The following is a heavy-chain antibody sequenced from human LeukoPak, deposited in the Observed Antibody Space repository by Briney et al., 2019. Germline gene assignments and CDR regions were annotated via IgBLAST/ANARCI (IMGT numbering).Heavy chain of an antibody. J-gene: IGHJ4*02. CDR3: AKDRNYYDSRGSDY. V-gene: IGHV3-48*01. CDR1: GFTFSSYS. Sequence: GGSLRLSCAASGFTFSSYSMNWVRQAPGKGLEWVSYISSSSSTIYYADSVKGRFTISRDNSKNTLYLQMNSLRAEDTAVYYCAKDRNYYDSRGSDYWGQGTLVTVSS. D-gene: IGHD3-22*01. CDR2: ISSSSSTI.